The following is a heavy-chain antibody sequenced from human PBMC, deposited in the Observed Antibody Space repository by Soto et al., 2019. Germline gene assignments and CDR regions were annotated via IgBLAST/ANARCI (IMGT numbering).Heavy chain of an antibody. Sequence: QVQLQQWGAGLLKPSETLSLTCAVYGGSFSGYYWSWIRQPPGKGLEWLGEINHSGGTNYNPSLKSRVTRSVVTSKNQFSLKLSSVTAADTAVYYCARGWYYDYIWGSYRSANFDYWGQGALVTVSS. V-gene: IGHV4-34*01. J-gene: IGHJ4*02. CDR1: GGSFSGYY. D-gene: IGHD3-16*02. CDR2: INHSGGT. CDR3: ARGWYYDYIWGSYRSANFDY.